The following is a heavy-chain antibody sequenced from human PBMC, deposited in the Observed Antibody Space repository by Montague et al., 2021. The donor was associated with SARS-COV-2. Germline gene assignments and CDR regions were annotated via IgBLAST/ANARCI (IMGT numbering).Heavy chain of an antibody. J-gene: IGHJ5*01. V-gene: IGHV1-2*02. CDR1: GYTFIAYY. CDR2: INHNRGAS. Sequence: SVKVSCKASGYTFIAYYLNWVRQAPGQGLEWIGCINHNRGASKYADNFQGRVTVTRDTSINTAYMEVNSLRSDDTAVYFCARCMQLWVLDSWGHGTLVTVSS. D-gene: IGHD1-26*01. CDR3: ARCMQLWVLDS.